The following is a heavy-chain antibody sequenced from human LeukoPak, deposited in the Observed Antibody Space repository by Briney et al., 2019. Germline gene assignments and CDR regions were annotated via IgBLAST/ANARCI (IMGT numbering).Heavy chain of an antibody. CDR3: AKEDGSGWFWGYFDY. J-gene: IGHJ4*02. CDR2: IKQDGSEK. V-gene: IGHV3-7*01. Sequence: PGGSLRLSCAASGFTFSSYWMSWVRQAPGKGLEWVANIKQDGSEKYYVDSVKGRFTISRDNAKNSLYLQMNSLRAEDTAVYYCAKEDGSGWFWGYFDYWGQGTLVTV. D-gene: IGHD6-19*01. CDR1: GFTFSSYW.